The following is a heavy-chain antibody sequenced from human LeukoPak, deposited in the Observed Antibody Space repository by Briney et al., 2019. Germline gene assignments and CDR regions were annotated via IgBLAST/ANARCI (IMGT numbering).Heavy chain of an antibody. CDR1: GGSIRNDDYY. V-gene: IGHV4-31*11. CDR2: IYYSGNT. J-gene: IGHJ4*02. CDR3: ARVRDYGDPVDY. D-gene: IGHD4-17*01. Sequence: SQTLSLTCVVSGGSIRNDDYYWSWIRQHPGKVLEWIGYIYYSGNTYYNPSLKSRVTISVDTSKSQFSLKLSSVTAEDTAVYYCARVRDYGDPVDYWGQGTLVTVSS.